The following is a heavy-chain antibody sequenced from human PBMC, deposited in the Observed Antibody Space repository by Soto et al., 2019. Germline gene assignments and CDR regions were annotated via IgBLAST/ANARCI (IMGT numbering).Heavy chain of an antibody. V-gene: IGHV1-46*01. CDR2: INLSDAST. Sequence: GASVKVSCKASGYTFTISYIHWVRQAPGRGLEWVGIINLSDASTRYAQKFQGRVTVTRDTATTTVYMELSSLRSEGTAVYYCARELEGREWEPRFDYWGQGTLVTVSS. D-gene: IGHD1-26*01. J-gene: IGHJ4*02. CDR1: GYTFTISY. CDR3: ARELEGREWEPRFDY.